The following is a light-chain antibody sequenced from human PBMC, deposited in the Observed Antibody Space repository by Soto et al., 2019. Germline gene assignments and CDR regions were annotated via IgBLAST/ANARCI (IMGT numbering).Light chain of an antibody. V-gene: IGKV2-24*01. CDR1: QGLAHSNGNTY. J-gene: IGKJ5*01. Sequence: DIVMTQTPLSSRVTLGQPASISCRSSQGLAHSNGNTYLSWLQQRPGQPPRLLIYEVSKRFSGVPDRFSGSGAVTDFTLKISRVEAEDVGVYYCMQATQKITFGQGTRLEIK. CDR2: EVS. CDR3: MQATQKIT.